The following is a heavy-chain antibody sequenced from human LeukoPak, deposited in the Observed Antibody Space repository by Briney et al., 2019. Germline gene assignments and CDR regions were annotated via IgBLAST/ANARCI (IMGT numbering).Heavy chain of an antibody. CDR2: IKSNTDGGTT. CDR3: VRDISDACDI. D-gene: IGHD3-9*01. Sequence: GGSLRLSCATSGFTFSNAWMSWVRQAPGKGLEWVGRIKSNTDGGTTDYAAPVKGRFTISRDNAKNTLYLQMNSLRAEDTAVYYCVRDISDACDIWGQGTMVTVSS. V-gene: IGHV3-15*05. J-gene: IGHJ3*02. CDR1: GFTFSNAW.